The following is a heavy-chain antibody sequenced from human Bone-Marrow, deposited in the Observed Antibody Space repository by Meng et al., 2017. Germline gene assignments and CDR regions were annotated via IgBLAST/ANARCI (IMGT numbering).Heavy chain of an antibody. CDR3: ARGVASPIFSTVVTPAFDY. D-gene: IGHD4-23*01. CDR1: GGSYSGYY. CDR2: INHSGST. J-gene: IGHJ4*02. Sequence: QGPLQQWGHGMLKPSATLSLTCAVDGGSYSGYYWSWIRQPPGKGLEWIGEINHSGSTNYNPSLKSRVTISVDTSKNQFSLKLSSVTAADTAVYYCARGVASPIFSTVVTPAFDYWGQGTLVTVSS. V-gene: IGHV4-34*01.